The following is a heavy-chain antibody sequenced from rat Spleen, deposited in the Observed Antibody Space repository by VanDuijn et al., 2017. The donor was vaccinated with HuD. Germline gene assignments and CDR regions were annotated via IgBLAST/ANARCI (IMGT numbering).Heavy chain of an antibody. J-gene: IGHJ2*01. CDR2: ISVSGGST. Sequence: EVQLVESGGGLVQPGRSLKLSCAASGFTFSKYGMHWIRQAPTKGLEWVASISVSGGSTYYPDSVKGRFTIFRDNAKNTLYLQMDSLRPEDTATYYCATDGGNWGQGVMVTVSS. CDR3: ATDGGN. V-gene: IGHV5-19*01. CDR1: GFTFSKYG.